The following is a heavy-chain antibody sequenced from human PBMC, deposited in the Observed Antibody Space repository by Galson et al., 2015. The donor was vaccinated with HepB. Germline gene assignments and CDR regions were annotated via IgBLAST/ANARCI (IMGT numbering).Heavy chain of an antibody. CDR2: ISANGDII. CDR1: GFTFSSYG. D-gene: IGHD5-18*01. V-gene: IGHV3-64*01. Sequence: SLRLSCAASGFTFSSYGMHWVRQAPGKGLEYVSGISANGDIIYYANSAKGRFTISRDNSKNTLYLQMGSLRAEDMAVYYCARQYNRGGTYGYMGCCDPWGQGTLVTVSS. CDR3: ARQYNRGGTYGYMGCCDP. J-gene: IGHJ5*02.